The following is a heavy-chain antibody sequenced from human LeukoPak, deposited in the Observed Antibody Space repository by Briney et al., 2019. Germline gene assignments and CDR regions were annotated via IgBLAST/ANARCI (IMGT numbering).Heavy chain of an antibody. D-gene: IGHD3-16*02. J-gene: IGHJ4*02. V-gene: IGHV4-34*01. Sequence: PSETLSLTCAVYGGSFSGYYWSWIRQPPGKGLEWIGEINHSGSTNYNPSLKSRVTISVDTSKNQFSLKPSSVTAADTAVYYCARGSNYDYVWGSYRYTPYYFDYWGQGTLVTVSS. CDR3: ARGSNYDYVWGSYRYTPYYFDY. CDR1: GGSFSGYY. CDR2: INHSGST.